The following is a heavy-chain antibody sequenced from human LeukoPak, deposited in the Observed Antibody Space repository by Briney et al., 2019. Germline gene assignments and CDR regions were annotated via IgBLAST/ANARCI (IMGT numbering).Heavy chain of an antibody. CDR2: ISGDGGST. CDR3: AKDSYSGYDRDYYYYGMDV. D-gene: IGHD5-12*01. J-gene: IGHJ6*02. Sequence: PGGSLRPSCAASGFTFDDYAMHWVRQAPGKGLEWVSLISGDGGSTYYADSVKGRFTISRDNSKNSLYLQMNSLRTEDTALYYCAKDSYSGYDRDYYYYGMDVWGQGTTVTVSS. CDR1: GFTFDDYA. V-gene: IGHV3-43*02.